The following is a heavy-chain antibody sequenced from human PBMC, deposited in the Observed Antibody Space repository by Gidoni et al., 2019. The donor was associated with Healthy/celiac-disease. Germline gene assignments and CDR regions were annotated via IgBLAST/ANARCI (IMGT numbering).Heavy chain of an antibody. V-gene: IGHV4-61*01. Sequence: QVQLQESGPGLVKPSETLSLTFTVSGGSASSGSYYWSWIRQPPGKGLGWIGYIYYSGSTNYNPSLKSRVTISVDTSKNQFSLKLSSVTAADTAVYYCAREAWKLKGNAFDIWGQGTMVTVSS. CDR2: IYYSGST. D-gene: IGHD1-1*01. CDR1: GGSASSGSYY. J-gene: IGHJ3*02. CDR3: AREAWKLKGNAFDI.